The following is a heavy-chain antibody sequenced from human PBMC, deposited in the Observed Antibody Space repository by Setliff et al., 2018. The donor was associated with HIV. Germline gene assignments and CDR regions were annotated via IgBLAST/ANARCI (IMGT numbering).Heavy chain of an antibody. J-gene: IGHJ3*02. CDR1: GYTFTNYW. V-gene: IGHV5-51*01. CDR3: ATHTLNNAFDI. Sequence: PGESLKISCRGSGYTFTNYWIGWVRQMPGRGLEWMGIIYPGDSDTRYSPSFEGQVTMSADKSINTAYLQLSGLKASDTAMYFCATHTLNNAFDIWGLGTMVTVSS. CDR2: IYPGDSDT.